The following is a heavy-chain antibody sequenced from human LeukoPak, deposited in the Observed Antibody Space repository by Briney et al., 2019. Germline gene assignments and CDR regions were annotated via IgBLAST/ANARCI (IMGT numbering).Heavy chain of an antibody. D-gene: IGHD6-19*01. CDR1: GFTFRSYA. Sequence: GGSLRLSCAASGFTFRSYAIHWVRQAPGKGLEWVAVISYDGSNKYYADSVKGRFTISRDNSKNTLYLQMNSLRAEDTAVYYCARDDSSGPKSYYFDYWGQGTLVTVSS. CDR2: ISYDGSNK. CDR3: ARDDSSGPKSYYFDY. V-gene: IGHV3-30-3*01. J-gene: IGHJ4*02.